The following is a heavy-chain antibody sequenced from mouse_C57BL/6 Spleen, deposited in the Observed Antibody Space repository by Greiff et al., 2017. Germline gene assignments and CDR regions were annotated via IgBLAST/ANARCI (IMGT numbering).Heavy chain of an antibody. V-gene: IGHV1-7*01. J-gene: IGHJ2*01. Sequence: QVQLQQSGAELAKPGASVKLSCKASGYTFTSYWMHWVKQRPGQGLEWIGYINPSSGYTKYNQKFKDKATLTADKSSSTAYMQLSSLTYEDSAVYYCERITTVVAPYFDYWGQGTTLTVSA. D-gene: IGHD1-1*01. CDR1: GYTFTSYW. CDR2: INPSSGYT. CDR3: ERITTVVAPYFDY.